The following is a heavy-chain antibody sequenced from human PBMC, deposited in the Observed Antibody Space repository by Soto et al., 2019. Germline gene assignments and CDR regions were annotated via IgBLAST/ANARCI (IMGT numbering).Heavy chain of an antibody. CDR1: GFTFSSYS. J-gene: IGHJ6*03. Sequence: EVQLVESGGGLVQPGGSLRLSCAASGFTFSSYSMNWVRQAPGKGLEWVSYISSSSSTIYYADSVKGRFTISRDNAKISLYLQMNSLRAEDTAVYYATRSAYMDVWGKGTTVTVSS. CDR3: TRSAYMDV. D-gene: IGHD2-2*01. V-gene: IGHV3-48*01. CDR2: ISSSSSTI.